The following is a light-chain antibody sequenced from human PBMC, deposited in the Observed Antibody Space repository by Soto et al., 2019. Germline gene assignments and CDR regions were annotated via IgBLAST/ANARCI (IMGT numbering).Light chain of an antibody. CDR1: QSVSSN. Sequence: EIVMTQSPSTLSVSPGERATLSCRASQSVSSNLAWYQQKPGQAPRLLIYDASNTATGIPARFSGSGSGTDFTLTISRLESEDFAVYYCQQYYDWPITFGQGTRLEIK. V-gene: IGKV3D-15*01. CDR3: QQYYDWPIT. CDR2: DAS. J-gene: IGKJ5*01.